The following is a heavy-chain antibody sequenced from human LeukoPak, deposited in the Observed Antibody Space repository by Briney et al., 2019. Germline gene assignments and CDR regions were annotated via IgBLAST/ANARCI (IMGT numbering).Heavy chain of an antibody. V-gene: IGHV1-2*02. CDR3: ARDADYYDSSGYYAGYFDY. Sequence: ASVKVSCKASGYTFTGYYMHWVRQAPGQGLEWMGWINPNSGGTNYVQKFQGRVTMTRDTSISTAYMELSRLRSDDTAVYYCARDADYYDSSGYYAGYFDYWGRGTLVTVSS. CDR2: INPNSGGT. D-gene: IGHD3-22*01. CDR1: GYTFTGYY. J-gene: IGHJ4*02.